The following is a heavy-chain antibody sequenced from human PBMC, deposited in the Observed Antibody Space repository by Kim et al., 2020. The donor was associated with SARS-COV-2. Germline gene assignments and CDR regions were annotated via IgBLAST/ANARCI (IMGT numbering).Heavy chain of an antibody. CDR1: GYPFRSYT. Sequence: ASVKVSCKASGYPFRSYTITWLRQAPGQGPEWIGWISAYNANTKYAQNSQGRVTMATDTCTSTAYMELRSLRSDDTAVDYCAKVEGGRLSYRHSFYYWGQ. CDR3: AKVEGGRLSYRHSFYY. CDR2: ISAYNANT. J-gene: IGHJ4*02. D-gene: IGHD5-18*01. V-gene: IGHV1-18*04.